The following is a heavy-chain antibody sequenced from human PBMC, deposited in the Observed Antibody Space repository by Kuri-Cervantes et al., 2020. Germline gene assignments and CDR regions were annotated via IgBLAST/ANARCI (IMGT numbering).Heavy chain of an antibody. V-gene: IGHV2-5*02. CDR3: AHSYSGYDSGY. CDR2: IHWDDDK. D-gene: IGHD5-12*01. Sequence: SGPTLVKPTQTLTLTCAFSGFSLSTSGVGVGWIRQPPGKALEWLALIHWDDDKRYNPSLKSRLTITKDTSKNHVVLTMTNMDPVDTATYYCAHSYSGYDSGYWGQGTLVTVSS. J-gene: IGHJ4*02. CDR1: GFSLSTSGVG.